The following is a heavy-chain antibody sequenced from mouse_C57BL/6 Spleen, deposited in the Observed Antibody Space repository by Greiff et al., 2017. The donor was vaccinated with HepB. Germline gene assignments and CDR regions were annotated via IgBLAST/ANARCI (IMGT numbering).Heavy chain of an antibody. V-gene: IGHV1-80*01. CDR1: GYAFSSYW. CDR2: IYPGDGDT. J-gene: IGHJ2*01. CDR3: GRLYYGNYFDY. D-gene: IGHD2-1*01. Sequence: QVQLQQSGAELVKPGASVKISCKASGYAFSSYWMNWVKQRPGKGLEWIGQIYPGDGDTNYNGKFKGKATLTADKSSSTAYMQLSSLTSEDSAVYFCGRLYYGNYFDYWGQGTTLTVSS.